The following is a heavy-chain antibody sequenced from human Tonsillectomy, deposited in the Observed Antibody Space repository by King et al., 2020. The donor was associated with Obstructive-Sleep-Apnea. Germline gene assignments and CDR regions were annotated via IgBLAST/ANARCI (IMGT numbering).Heavy chain of an antibody. CDR3: ARVAFSSPHFYYCGMDV. D-gene: IGHD3-3*02. J-gene: IGHJ6*02. V-gene: IGHV3-74*03. Sequence: VQLVESGGGLVQPGGSLRLSCAASGFTFSSYWMQWVRQAPGTGLVWVSRINSDGSSTTYADSVGGRFTISRDNAKNTLVLQMNSLRAEDTAVYYCARVAFSSPHFYYCGMDVWGQGTTVTVSS. CDR1: GFTFSSYW. CDR2: INSDGSST.